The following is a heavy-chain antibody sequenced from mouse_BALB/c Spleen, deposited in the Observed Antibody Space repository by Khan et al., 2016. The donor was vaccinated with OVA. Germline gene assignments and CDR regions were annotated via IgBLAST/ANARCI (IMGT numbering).Heavy chain of an antibody. Sequence: VQLQQSGAELVKSGATVKLSCTASGLNIKDTYMHWLKQCPEQGLAWIGRIDPPNCNTKYDPNFQGLATIPANTSTTTADLQISSLTSEDTAVYYVARMARKWGQGTTLTVSS. V-gene: IGHV14-3*02. J-gene: IGHJ2*01. CDR3: ARMARK. CDR2: IDPPNCNT. CDR1: GLNIKDTY.